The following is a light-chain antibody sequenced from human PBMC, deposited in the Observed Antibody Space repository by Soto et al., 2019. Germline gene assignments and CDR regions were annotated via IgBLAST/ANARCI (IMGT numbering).Light chain of an antibody. Sequence: EIVLTQSPATLSSSPWETATLSCRASQYVGTRLAWYQHKPGQAPRLLMYGASIRAAGVPDRFSGSGSGTEFTLTISRLEPEDFTVYYCHHYETFGQGTKVDIK. V-gene: IGKV3-20*01. CDR2: GAS. CDR3: HHYET. CDR1: QYVGTR. J-gene: IGKJ1*01.